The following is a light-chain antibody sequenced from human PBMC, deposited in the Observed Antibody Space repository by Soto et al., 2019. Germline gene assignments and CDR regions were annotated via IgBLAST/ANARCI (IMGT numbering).Light chain of an antibody. J-gene: IGKJ5*01. CDR3: QQYNTYST. Sequence: AIQLTQSPSSLSASVGNRVSITCRASQGISNFLDWYQQKPGKAPNLLIYDASILQSGVPSRFSGSGSGTDFTLTISSLQPDDFATYYCQQYNTYSTFGQGTRLEIK. V-gene: IGKV1-13*02. CDR1: QGISNF. CDR2: DAS.